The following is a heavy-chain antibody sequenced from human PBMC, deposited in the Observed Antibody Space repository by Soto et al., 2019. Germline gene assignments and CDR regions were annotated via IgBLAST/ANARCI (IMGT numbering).Heavy chain of an antibody. CDR2: ISSSSSYI. Sequence: GGSLRLSCAASGFTFSTYNMNWVRQAPGKGLEWVSSISSSSSYIYYADSVKGRFTISRDNAKNSLYLQMNSLRAEDTAVYYCARDMVTTWATWFDPWGQGTLVTVSS. D-gene: IGHD4-17*01. J-gene: IGHJ5*02. V-gene: IGHV3-21*01. CDR1: GFTFSTYN. CDR3: ARDMVTTWATWFDP.